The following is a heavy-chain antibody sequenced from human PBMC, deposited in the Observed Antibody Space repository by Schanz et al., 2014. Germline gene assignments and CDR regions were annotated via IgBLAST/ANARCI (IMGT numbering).Heavy chain of an antibody. CDR3: ARDGEAAAGCDY. CDR2: INPSGGST. D-gene: IGHD6-13*01. CDR1: GYTFTSYY. Sequence: QVQLVQSGAEVKKPGASVKVSCKASGYTFTSYYMHWVRQAPGQGLEWMGIINPSGGSTSYAQKFQGRVAMTRDTSTSTVYMELSSLRSEDTAVYYCARDGEAAAGCDYWGQGTLXTVAS. J-gene: IGHJ4*02. V-gene: IGHV1-46*03.